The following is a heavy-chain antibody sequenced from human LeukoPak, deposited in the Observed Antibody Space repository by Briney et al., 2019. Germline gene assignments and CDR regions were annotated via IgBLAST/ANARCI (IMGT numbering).Heavy chain of an antibody. CDR1: GFTFSDSW. CDR3: ATYTHWVAGDV. Sequence: GGSLRLSCAASGFTFSDSWMSWVRQAPGKGLAWVANMNQDGSEKDYVDSVKGRFTISRDNARNSLYLQMGSLRAEDTAVCYCATYTHWVAGDVWGQGTTVTVSS. V-gene: IGHV3-7*01. D-gene: IGHD3-16*01. CDR2: MNQDGSEK. J-gene: IGHJ6*02.